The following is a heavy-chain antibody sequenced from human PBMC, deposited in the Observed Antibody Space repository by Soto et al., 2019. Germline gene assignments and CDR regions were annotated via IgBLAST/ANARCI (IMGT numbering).Heavy chain of an antibody. CDR3: TRDLNHDCGP. V-gene: IGHV3-7*04. Sequence: EVQLVESGGGLVQPGGSLRLSCEASGFRFSKYWMTWVRQAPGKGLEGVANISPDGSEEYYVDSVKGRFTISRDNARNSLYLQMNSLRGEDTAVYYCTRDLNHDCGPWGQGTQVTVFS. J-gene: IGHJ5*02. D-gene: IGHD2-21*01. CDR1: GFRFSKYW. CDR2: ISPDGSEE.